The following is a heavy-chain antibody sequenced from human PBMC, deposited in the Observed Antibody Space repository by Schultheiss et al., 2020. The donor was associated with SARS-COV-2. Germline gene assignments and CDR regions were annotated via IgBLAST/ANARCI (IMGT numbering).Heavy chain of an antibody. D-gene: IGHD1-1*01. CDR1: GGSISSYY. J-gene: IGHJ4*02. CDR3: ARESNWNALSHFDY. V-gene: IGHV4-4*07. CDR2: IYTSGST. Sequence: SETLSLTCTVSGGSISSYYWSWIRQPAGKGLEWIGRIYTSGSTNYNPSLKSRVTISVDTSKNQFSLKLSSVTAADTAVYYCARESNWNALSHFDYWGQGTLVTVSS.